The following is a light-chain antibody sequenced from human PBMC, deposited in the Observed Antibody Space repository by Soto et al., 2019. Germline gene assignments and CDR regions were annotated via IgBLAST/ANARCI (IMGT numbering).Light chain of an antibody. J-gene: IGKJ4*01. CDR3: QQRGGWPLP. V-gene: IGKV3-11*01. CDR2: DAS. Sequence: EIVLTQSPATLSLSPGERAALSCRASQGVGRFLAWYQQKPGQAPRLLIYDASNRATGIPARFSGSGSGTDFTLAINNLEPEDFAVYYCQQRGGWPLPFGGGPKVENK. CDR1: QGVGRF.